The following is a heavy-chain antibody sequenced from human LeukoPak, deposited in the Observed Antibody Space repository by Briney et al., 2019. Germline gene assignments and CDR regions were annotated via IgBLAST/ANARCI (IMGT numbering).Heavy chain of an antibody. CDR3: ARLRFGEFSFYFDY. CDR1: GGSISSYY. D-gene: IGHD3-10*01. J-gene: IGHJ4*02. Sequence: SETLSLTCTVSGGSISSYYWSWIRRPPGKGLEWIGYIYYSGSTNYNPSLKSRVTISVDTSKNQFSLKLSSVTAADTAVYYCARLRFGEFSFYFDYWGQGTLVTVSS. CDR2: IYYSGST. V-gene: IGHV4-59*01.